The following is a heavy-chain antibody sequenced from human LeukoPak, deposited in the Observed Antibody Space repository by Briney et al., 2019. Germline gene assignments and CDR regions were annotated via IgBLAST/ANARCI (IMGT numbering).Heavy chain of an antibody. CDR3: AKDPQF. J-gene: IGHJ1*01. V-gene: IGHV3-23*01. CDR2: VTSSGDRT. CDR1: GFTFSSSA. Sequence: PGGSLRLSRAASGFTFSSSAMNWVRRAPGKGLEWVSTVTSSGDRTYYTDSVKGRFTISRDNSKNTLYLQMNSLRAEDTAVYYCAKDPQFWGQGTLVTVSS.